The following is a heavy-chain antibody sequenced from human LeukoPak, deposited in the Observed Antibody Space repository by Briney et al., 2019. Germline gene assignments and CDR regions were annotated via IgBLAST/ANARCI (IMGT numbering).Heavy chain of an antibody. J-gene: IGHJ3*02. V-gene: IGHV4-59*01. CDR1: GGSISNYY. Sequence: SETLSLTCTVSGGSISNYYWAWIRQPPGRGLEWIGYIYDTGVTKDNPALKSRLTISLQTSRNQFSLNLSSLTAADTAIYCCARVRNFPDAFDIWGQGRMVTVSS. CDR3: ARVRNFPDAFDI. CDR2: IYDTGVT.